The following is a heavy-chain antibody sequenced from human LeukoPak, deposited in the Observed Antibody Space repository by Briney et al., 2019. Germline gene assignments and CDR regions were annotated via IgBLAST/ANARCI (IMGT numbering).Heavy chain of an antibody. CDR1: GFTFSSYG. CDR2: ISYDGSNK. D-gene: IGHD2-15*01. CDR3: AKDHEDIVVVVAAYIDY. V-gene: IGHV3-30*18. J-gene: IGHJ4*02. Sequence: PGGSLRLSCAASGFTFSSYGMHWVRQAPGKGLEWVAVISYDGSNKYYADSVKGRFTISRDNSKNTLYLQMNSLRAEDTAVYYCAKDHEDIVVVVAAYIDYWGQGTLVTVSS.